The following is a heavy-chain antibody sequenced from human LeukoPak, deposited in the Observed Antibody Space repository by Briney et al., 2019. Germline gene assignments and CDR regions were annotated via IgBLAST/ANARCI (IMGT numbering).Heavy chain of an antibody. CDR1: GGSISSGGYY. Sequence: SETLSLTCTVSGGSISSGGYYWSWIRQHPGKGPEWIGYIYYSGSTYYNPSLKSRVTISVDTSKNQFSLKLSSVTAADTAVYYCARVSQLRGGLFDYWGQGTLVTVSS. J-gene: IGHJ4*02. D-gene: IGHD1-7*01. V-gene: IGHV4-31*03. CDR3: ARVSQLRGGLFDY. CDR2: IYYSGST.